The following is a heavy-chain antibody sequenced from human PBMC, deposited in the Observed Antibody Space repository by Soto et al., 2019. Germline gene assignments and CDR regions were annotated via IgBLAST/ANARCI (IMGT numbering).Heavy chain of an antibody. V-gene: IGHV1-8*01. Sequence: QVQLVQSGAEVKRPGASVRVSCKASGYTFTSYDINWVRQATGQGLEWLGWMNPNSGNTGYAQKFQGRITLTRSTSTSTAYMALTRLRSEDTAVYYCARGINWGQGTRVTVSS. CDR1: GYTFTSYD. CDR2: MNPNSGNT. J-gene: IGHJ3*01. CDR3: ARGIN.